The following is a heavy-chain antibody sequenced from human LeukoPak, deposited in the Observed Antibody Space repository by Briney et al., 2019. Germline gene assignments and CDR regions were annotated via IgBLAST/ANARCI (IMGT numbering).Heavy chain of an antibody. CDR1: GYTLTELS. V-gene: IGHV1-24*01. J-gene: IGHJ4*02. CDR2: FDPEDGET. CDR3: ATSSSGWYGFDY. Sequence: ASVKVSCKVSGYTLTELSMHWVRQAPGKGPEWMGGFDPEDGETIYAQKFQGRVTMTEDTSTDTAYMELSSLRSEDTAVYYCATSSSGWYGFDYWGQGTLVTVSS. D-gene: IGHD6-19*01.